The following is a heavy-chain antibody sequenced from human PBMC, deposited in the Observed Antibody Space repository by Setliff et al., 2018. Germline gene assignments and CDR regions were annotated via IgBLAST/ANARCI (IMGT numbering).Heavy chain of an antibody. CDR2: IGTYNGKT. D-gene: IGHD5-18*01. CDR3: ARGGYSYGYDHGFDI. CDR1: GYIFTSYG. V-gene: IGHV1-18*01. J-gene: IGHJ3*02. Sequence: ASVKVSCKASGYIFTSYGFSWVRQAPGQGLEWMGWIGTYNGKTNYAQKFQGRVTMTTDTSTSTAYMELRSLRSDDTAVYYCARGGYSYGYDHGFDIWGQGTMVTVSS.